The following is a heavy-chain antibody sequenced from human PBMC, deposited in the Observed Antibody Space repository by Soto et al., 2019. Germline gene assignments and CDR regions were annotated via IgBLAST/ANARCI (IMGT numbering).Heavy chain of an antibody. CDR1: GYTFTSYG. J-gene: IGHJ4*02. V-gene: IGHV1-18*01. Sequence: QVQLVQSGAEVKKPGASVKVSCKASGYTFTSYGISWVRQAPGQGLEWMGWISAYNGNTNYAQKLQGRVTMPTDTPTSTAYMELRSLRSDDTAVYYCARVYRITMVRGELSEYWGQGTLVTVSS. CDR3: ARVYRITMVRGELSEY. D-gene: IGHD3-10*01. CDR2: ISAYNGNT.